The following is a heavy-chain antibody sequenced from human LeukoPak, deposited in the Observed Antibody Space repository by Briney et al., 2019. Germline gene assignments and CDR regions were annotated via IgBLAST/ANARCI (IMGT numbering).Heavy chain of an antibody. CDR2: IYHSGST. CDR3: ARDATMMGNYFNY. V-gene: IGHV4-38-2*02. D-gene: IGHD5-12*01. CDR1: GYSISSGHY. J-gene: IGHJ4*02. Sequence: SETLSLTCTVSGYSISSGHYWGWIRQPPGKGLEWIGSIYHSGSTYYNPSLKSRVTISVDTSKNQFSLKLSSVTATDTAVYYCARDATMMGNYFNYWGQGTLVTVSS.